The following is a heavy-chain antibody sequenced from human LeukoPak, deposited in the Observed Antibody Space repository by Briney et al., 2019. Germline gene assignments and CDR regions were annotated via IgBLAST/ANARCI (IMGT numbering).Heavy chain of an antibody. CDR3: ARLSGWFDY. J-gene: IGHJ4*02. Sequence: PGGSLRPSCVVSGINFADYAMHWVRQPPGKGLEWVSLISADGGSTFSADSVKGRFTISRDNSKNTLYLQMNSLRAEDTAVYYCARLSGWFDYWGQGALVTVSS. D-gene: IGHD6-25*01. CDR1: GINFADYA. V-gene: IGHV3-43*02. CDR2: ISADGGST.